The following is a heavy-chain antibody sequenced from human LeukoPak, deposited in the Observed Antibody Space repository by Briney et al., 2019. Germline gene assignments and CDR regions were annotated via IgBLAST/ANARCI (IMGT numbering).Heavy chain of an antibody. CDR3: ARVFPYSSSSSYYYYGMDV. V-gene: IGHV3-21*01. D-gene: IGHD6-6*01. CDR1: GFTFSSYS. Sequence: GGSLRLSCAASGFTFSSYSMNWVRQAPGKGLEWVSSISSSSSYIYYADSVKGRFTISRDNAKNSLYLQVNSLRAEDTAVYYCARVFPYSSSSSYYYYGMDVWGQGTTVTVSS. J-gene: IGHJ6*02. CDR2: ISSSSSYI.